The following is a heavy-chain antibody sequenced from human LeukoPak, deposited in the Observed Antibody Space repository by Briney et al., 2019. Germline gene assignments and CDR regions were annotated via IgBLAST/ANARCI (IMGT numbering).Heavy chain of an antibody. CDR3: ARGDWYSSSWYFDY. V-gene: IGHV4-31*03. D-gene: IGHD6-13*01. CDR2: IYYSGST. Sequence: PSETLSLTCTVSGGSISSGGYYWSWIRQHPGKGLEWIGYIYYSGSTYYNPSLKSRVTISVDTSKNQFSLKLSSVTAADTAVYYCARGDWYSSSWYFDYWGQGTLVTVSS. J-gene: IGHJ4*02. CDR1: GGSISSGGYY.